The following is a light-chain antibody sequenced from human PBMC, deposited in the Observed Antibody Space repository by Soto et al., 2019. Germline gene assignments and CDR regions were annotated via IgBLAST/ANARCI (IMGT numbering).Light chain of an antibody. V-gene: IGKV3-20*01. CDR1: QSVSSSC. CDR3: HKYGSSPWK. Sequence: EIVWTHSQGTLSFAPVEISNLSFMSSQSVSSSCLAWYPQKPGQAPRLLISGESSRATGIPDRFSGSGSGTDFTLTISRLEPEEFAVYYCHKYGSSPWKCGQGNTGAIK. CDR2: GES. J-gene: IGKJ1*01.